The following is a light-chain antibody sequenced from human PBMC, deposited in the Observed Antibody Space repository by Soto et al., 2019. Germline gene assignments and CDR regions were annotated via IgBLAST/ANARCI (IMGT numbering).Light chain of an antibody. V-gene: IGLV2-14*01. J-gene: IGLJ2*01. CDR3: SSYTSSSTVV. CDR2: DVS. Sequence: QSALTQPASMSGTPGQSITISCTGTSSDVGGHNYVSWYQQHPGKAPKLMIYDVSNRPSGVSNRFSGSKSGNTASLTISGLQAEDEADYYCSSYTSSSTVVFGGGTKLTVL. CDR1: SSDVGGHNY.